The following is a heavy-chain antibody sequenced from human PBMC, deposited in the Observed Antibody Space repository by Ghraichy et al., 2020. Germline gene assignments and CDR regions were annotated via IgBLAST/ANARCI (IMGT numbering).Heavy chain of an antibody. J-gene: IGHJ4*02. V-gene: IGHV3-33*01. CDR1: GFTISSYG. D-gene: IGHD1-7*01. CDR3: ARCMELIGYFDY. Sequence: GGSLRLSCSASGFTISSYGMHWVRQAPGKGLEWVAVIWYDGSNKYYADSVKGHFTISRDNSKNTLYLQMNSLRAEDTAVYYCARCMELIGYFDYWGQGTLVTVSS. CDR2: IWYDGSNK.